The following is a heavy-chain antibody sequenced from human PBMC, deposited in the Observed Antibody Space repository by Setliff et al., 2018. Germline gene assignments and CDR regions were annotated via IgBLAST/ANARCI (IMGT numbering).Heavy chain of an antibody. CDR1: GFTFSSYA. D-gene: IGHD4-4*01. CDR2: ISGSGAI. Sequence: LRLSCAASGFTFSSYAMHWVRQAPGKGLEWVSAISGSGAISYADSVKGRFTVSRDNSKNTLYLQMNSLRGEDTAVYYCAKDTGYYFDYWGQGTLVTVSS. CDR3: AKDTGYYFDY. V-gene: IGHV3-23*01. J-gene: IGHJ4*02.